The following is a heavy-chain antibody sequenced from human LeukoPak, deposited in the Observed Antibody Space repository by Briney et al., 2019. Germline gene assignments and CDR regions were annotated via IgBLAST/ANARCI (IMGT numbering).Heavy chain of an antibody. J-gene: IGHJ5*02. D-gene: IGHD3-22*01. V-gene: IGHV3-30-3*01. CDR3: ARDVGVNSMIVDNWFDP. CDR2: ISYDGSNK. Sequence: GGSLRLSCAASGFTFSSYAMSWVRQAPGKGLEWVAVISYDGSNKYYADSVKGRFTISRDNSKNTLYLRMNSLRAEDTAVYYCARDVGVNSMIVDNWFDPWGQGTLVTVSS. CDR1: GFTFSSYA.